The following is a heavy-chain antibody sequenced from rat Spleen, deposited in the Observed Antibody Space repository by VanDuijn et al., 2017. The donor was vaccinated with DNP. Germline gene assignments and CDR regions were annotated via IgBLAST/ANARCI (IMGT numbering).Heavy chain of an antibody. CDR1: GFTFNNYW. CDR3: ATQGLGY. Sequence: EVQLVETGGGLVQPGRSLKLSCVASGFTFNNYWMTWIRQVPGKGLEWVASVTTSGGITYYPDSVKGRFTISRDNAKNTLYLQMSSLRSEDTATYYCATQGLGYWGQGTLVTVSS. V-gene: IGHV5-31*01. CDR2: VTTSGGIT. J-gene: IGHJ3*01.